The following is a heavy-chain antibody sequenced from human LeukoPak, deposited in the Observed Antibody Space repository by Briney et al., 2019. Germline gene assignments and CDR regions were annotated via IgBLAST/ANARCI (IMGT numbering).Heavy chain of an antibody. CDR1: GFTFSSYA. J-gene: IGHJ6*02. CDR3: AKNQAGYYYYGMDV. V-gene: IGHV3-23*01. CDR2: ISGSGAST. Sequence: GGSLRLSCAASGFTFSSYAMSWVRQAPGKGLEWVSAISGSGASTYYADSVKGRFTISRDNSKNTLLLQMDSLRAEDKAVYYCAKNQAGYYYYGMDVWGQGTTVSVSS. D-gene: IGHD1-14*01.